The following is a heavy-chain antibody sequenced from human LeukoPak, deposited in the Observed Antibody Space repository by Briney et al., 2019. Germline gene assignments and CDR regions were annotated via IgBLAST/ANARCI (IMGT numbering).Heavy chain of an antibody. D-gene: IGHD4-23*01. V-gene: IGHV4-4*02. J-gene: IGHJ1*01. CDR2: IHHSGST. CDR3: ARAYGGNSQYFQH. CDR1: GFTFSNAW. Sequence: GSLRLSCAASGFTFSNAWMSWVRQAPGKGLEWIGSIHHSGSTNYNPSLKSRVTISLDTSKNQFSLKLSSVTAADTAVYYCARAYGGNSQYFQHWGQGTLVTVSS.